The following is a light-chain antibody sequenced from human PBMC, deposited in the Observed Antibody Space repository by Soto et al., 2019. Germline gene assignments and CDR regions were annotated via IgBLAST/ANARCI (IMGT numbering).Light chain of an antibody. CDR1: QSVRNE. CDR3: LPYCSSGT. CDR2: DTS. J-gene: IGKJ1*01. Sequence: VVKLSPATLSLSPEERATLSCRVSQSVRNEVAWYQHKPVQTPRVIIYDTSTRAAGIPARFSGSGYWTYFTLPISSLQSEDIAVYYWLPYCSSGTFRQGTKVDI. V-gene: IGKV3-15*01.